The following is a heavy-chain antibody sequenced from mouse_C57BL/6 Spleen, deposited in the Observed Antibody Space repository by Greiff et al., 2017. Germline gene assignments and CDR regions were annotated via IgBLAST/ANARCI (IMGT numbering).Heavy chain of an antibody. V-gene: IGHV14-2*01. J-gene: IGHJ4*01. CDR3: ARDGYYEGYAMDY. Sequence: EVKLMESGAELVKPGASVKLSCTASGFNIKDYYMHWVKQRTEQGLEWIGRIDPEDGESKYAPQFQGKATITADTSSNTAYLQLSSLTSEDTAVYYCARDGYYEGYAMDYWGQGTSVTVSS. D-gene: IGHD2-3*01. CDR2: IDPEDGES. CDR1: GFNIKDYY.